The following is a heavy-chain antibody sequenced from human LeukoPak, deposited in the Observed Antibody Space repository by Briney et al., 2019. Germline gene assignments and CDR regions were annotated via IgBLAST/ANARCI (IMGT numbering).Heavy chain of an antibody. CDR1: GFTFSSYA. Sequence: PGRSLRLSCAASGFTFSSYAMHWVRQAPGKGLEWVAVISYDGSNKYYADSVKGRFTISRDNSKNTLYLQMNSLRAEDTAVYYCARGPVDTAPGNFDYWGQGTPVTVSS. J-gene: IGHJ4*02. D-gene: IGHD5-18*01. CDR3: ARGPVDTAPGNFDY. CDR2: ISYDGSNK. V-gene: IGHV3-30-3*01.